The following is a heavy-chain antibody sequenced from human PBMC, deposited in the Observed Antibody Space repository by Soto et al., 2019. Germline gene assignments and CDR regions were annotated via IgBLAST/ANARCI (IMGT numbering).Heavy chain of an antibody. CDR3: AVSYNARWYLRRLDY. Sequence: PGGSLRLSCAASGFAFDDYAMHWVRQAPGKGLEWISGISWNSGGVGYADSVKGRFTISRDNAKNSLFLQMNSLRTEDTAFYVFAVSYNARWYLRRLDYWCQGTLVTVSP. CDR1: GFAFDDYA. D-gene: IGHD6-13*01. V-gene: IGHV3-9*01. CDR2: ISWNSGGV. J-gene: IGHJ4*02.